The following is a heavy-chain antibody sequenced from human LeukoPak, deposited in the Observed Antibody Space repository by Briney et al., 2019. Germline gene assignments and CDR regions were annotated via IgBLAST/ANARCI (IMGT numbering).Heavy chain of an antibody. V-gene: IGHV4-4*07. CDR2: IYISGST. Sequence: SETLSLTCTVPGGSISSHYWSWIRQPAGKGLEWIGRIYISGSTNYSPSLKSRVTMSVDTSKNQFSLKLSSVTAADTAIYYCARSSCWPDFDYWGQGTLVTVSS. D-gene: IGHD2-15*01. J-gene: IGHJ4*02. CDR3: ARSSCWPDFDY. CDR1: GGSISSHY.